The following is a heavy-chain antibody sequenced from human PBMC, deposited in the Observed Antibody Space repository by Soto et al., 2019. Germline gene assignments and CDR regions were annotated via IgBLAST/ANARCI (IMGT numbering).Heavy chain of an antibody. CDR2: ISSSSSTI. Sequence: GGSLRLSCAASGFTFNSYSMNWVRQAPGKGLEWVSYISSSSSTIYYADSVKGRFTISRDNAKNSLYLQMNSLRDEDTAVYYCARGTLLCSGGSCYGGPLFGYWGQGTLVTVSS. J-gene: IGHJ4*02. CDR1: GFTFNSYS. V-gene: IGHV3-48*02. CDR3: ARGTLLCSGGSCYGGPLFGY. D-gene: IGHD2-15*01.